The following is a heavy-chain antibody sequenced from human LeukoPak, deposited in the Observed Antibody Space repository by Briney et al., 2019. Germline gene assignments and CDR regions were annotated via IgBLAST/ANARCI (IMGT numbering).Heavy chain of an antibody. V-gene: IGHV4-39*07. CDR1: GVSISSSSYY. CDR3: ARAEGGIGYVIDY. Sequence: SETLSLTCTVSGVSISSSSYYWGWIRQPPGKGLEWIGSIYYSGSTYYNSTLKSRVTISVDTSKNQFSLKLSSVTAADTAVYYCARAEGGIGYVIDYWGQGTLVTVSS. J-gene: IGHJ4*02. CDR2: IYYSGST. D-gene: IGHD3-10*01.